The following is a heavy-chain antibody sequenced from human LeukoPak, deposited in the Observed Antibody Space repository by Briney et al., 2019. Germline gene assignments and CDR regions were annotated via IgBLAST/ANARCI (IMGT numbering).Heavy chain of an antibody. J-gene: IGHJ3*02. D-gene: IGHD5/OR15-5a*01. CDR1: GGTFSGYY. CDR3: ARVSASTWAFDI. CDR2: INHSGST. Sequence: SETLSLTCAVYGGTFSGYYWSWIRQPPGKGLEWIGEINHSGSTNYNPSLKSRVTISVDTSKNQFPLKLSSVTAADTAVYYCARVSASTWAFDIWGQGTMITVSS. V-gene: IGHV4-34*01.